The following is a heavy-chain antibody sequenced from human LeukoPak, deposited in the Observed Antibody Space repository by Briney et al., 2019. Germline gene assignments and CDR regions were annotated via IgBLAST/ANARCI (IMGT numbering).Heavy chain of an antibody. J-gene: IGHJ4*02. V-gene: IGHV3-21*01. Sequence: GGSLRLSCAASGFTFSDYSMNWVRQTPRKGLEWVSCISGSGSYIYYADSLRGRFTISRDNAKNSLYLQMNSLRAEDTAVYYCARGRGGFDYWGQGTLVTVSS. CDR2: ISGSGSYI. CDR3: ARGRGGFDY. CDR1: GFTFSDYS. D-gene: IGHD3-3*01.